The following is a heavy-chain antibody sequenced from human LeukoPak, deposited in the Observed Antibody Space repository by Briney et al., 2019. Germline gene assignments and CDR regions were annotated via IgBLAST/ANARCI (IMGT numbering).Heavy chain of an antibody. Sequence: QTGGSLRLSCAASGFTFDDYAMHWVRQAPGKGLEWVSGISWNSGSIGYADSVKGRFTISRDNAKNSLYLQMNSLRAEDTALYYCAKAHYYYGMDVWGQGTTVTVSS. CDR2: ISWNSGSI. CDR3: AKAHYYYGMDV. V-gene: IGHV3-9*01. J-gene: IGHJ6*02. CDR1: GFTFDDYA.